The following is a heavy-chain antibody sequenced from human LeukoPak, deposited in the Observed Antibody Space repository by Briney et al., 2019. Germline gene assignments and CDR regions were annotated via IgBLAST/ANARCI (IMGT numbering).Heavy chain of an antibody. CDR2: MNPNSGNT. D-gene: IGHD6-13*01. CDR3: ARGDSSSWSIYHYYGMDV. Sequence: ASVKVSCKASGYTFTSYDINWVRQATGQGLEWMGWMNPNSGNTGYAQKFQGRVTMTRNTSISTAYMELSSLRSEDTAVYYCARGDSSSWSIYHYYGMDVWGQGTTVTVSS. J-gene: IGHJ6*02. V-gene: IGHV1-8*01. CDR1: GYTFTSYD.